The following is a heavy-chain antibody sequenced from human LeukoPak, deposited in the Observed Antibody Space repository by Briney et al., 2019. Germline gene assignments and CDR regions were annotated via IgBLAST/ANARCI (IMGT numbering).Heavy chain of an antibody. D-gene: IGHD2-15*01. V-gene: IGHV3-7*01. CDR2: IEQDGSEK. CDR3: ARGGYCSGDTCYQDDAFDI. J-gene: IGHJ3*02. Sequence: GGSLRLSCAASGFTFSSYWMSWVRQAPGKGLEWVANIEQDGSEKYYVDSVKGRFAISRDNGKKSLYLQMNSLRAEDTAVYYCARGGYCSGDTCYQDDAFDIWGQGTMVTVSS. CDR1: GFTFSSYW.